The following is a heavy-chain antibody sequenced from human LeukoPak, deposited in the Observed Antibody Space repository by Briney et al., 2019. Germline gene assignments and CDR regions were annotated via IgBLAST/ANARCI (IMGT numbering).Heavy chain of an antibody. CDR2: INPNSGGT. CDR1: GYTFTGYY. D-gene: IGHD3-3*01. CDR3: ARDFWSGSAHFDY. Sequence: GASVKVSCKASGYTFTGYYMHWVRQAPGQGLEWMGWINPNSGGTNYTQKFQGRVTITRDTSISKAYMELSRLRSDDTAVYYCARDFWSGSAHFDYWGQGTLVTVSS. J-gene: IGHJ4*02. V-gene: IGHV1-2*02.